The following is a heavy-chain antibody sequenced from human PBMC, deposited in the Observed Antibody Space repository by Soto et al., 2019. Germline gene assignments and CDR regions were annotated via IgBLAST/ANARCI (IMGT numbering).Heavy chain of an antibody. J-gene: IGHJ6*02. Sequence: EVQLLESGGGFVHPGGSLRLSCAASGFSFSSFAMNWVRQAPGKGLEWVSIISGSGDSTFYADSVKGRFTISRDNSKSTLYLQINSRRAKDTAVYYCAKTRGVMIYSISVYGMDVWGQGTTVTVSS. CDR2: ISGSGDST. D-gene: IGHD3-10*01. CDR1: GFSFSSFA. CDR3: AKTRGVMIYSISVYGMDV. V-gene: IGHV3-23*01.